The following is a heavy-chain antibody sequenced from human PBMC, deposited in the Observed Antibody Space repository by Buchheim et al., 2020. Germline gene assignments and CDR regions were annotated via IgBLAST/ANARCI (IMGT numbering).Heavy chain of an antibody. V-gene: IGHV3-7*01. Sequence: EVQLVESGGGLVQPGGSLRLSCSASGFTSSSSWMAWVRQAPGKGLEWVANINQDGREKNYVDSVKGRFTISRDKAKNSLYLQMNSLRAEDTAVYYCARETGAYSVWGQGTL. CDR1: GFTSSSSW. J-gene: IGHJ4*02. D-gene: IGHD4-11*01. CDR2: INQDGREK. CDR3: ARETGAYSV.